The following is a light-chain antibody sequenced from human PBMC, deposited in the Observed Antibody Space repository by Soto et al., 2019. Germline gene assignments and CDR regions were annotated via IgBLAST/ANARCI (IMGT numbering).Light chain of an antibody. J-gene: IGLJ3*02. CDR1: SSDVGGYDY. V-gene: IGLV2-8*01. CDR2: EVT. CDR3: CSYADTTTWV. Sequence: QSALTQPPSASGSPGQSVTISCTGTSSDVGGYDYVSWYQQHPGKAPKLMIYEVTKRPSGVSDRFSASKSGNTASLTISGVRAEDEADYYCCSYADTTTWVFGGGTKLTVL.